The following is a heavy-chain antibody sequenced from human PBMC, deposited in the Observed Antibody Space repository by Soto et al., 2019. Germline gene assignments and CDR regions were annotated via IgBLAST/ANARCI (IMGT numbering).Heavy chain of an antibody. D-gene: IGHD6-13*01. CDR2: IIPILGIA. CDR3: ARGSFVRDDYTPEVAAAGTEDYFDY. CDR1: GGTFSSYT. V-gene: IGHV1-69*02. Sequence: QVQLVHSGAEVKKPGSSVKVSCKASGGTFSSYTISWVRQAPGQGLEWMGRIIPILGIANYAQKFQGRVTITADKSTSTAYMELSSLRSEDTAVYYCARGSFVRDDYTPEVAAAGTEDYFDYWGQGTLVTVSS. J-gene: IGHJ4*02.